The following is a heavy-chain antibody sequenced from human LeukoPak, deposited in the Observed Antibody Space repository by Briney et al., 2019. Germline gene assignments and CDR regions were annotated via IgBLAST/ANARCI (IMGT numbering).Heavy chain of an antibody. Sequence: PGGSLRLSCVVSGFTFSSCAMSWVRQAPGKGLEWVSAISGSGSSTYYAASVKGRFTISRDNAKNTLYLQMNSLRAEDTAAYCCAKVPRITMIVVATPDYWGQGTLVTLSS. D-gene: IGHD3-22*01. CDR3: AKVPRITMIVVATPDY. V-gene: IGHV3-23*01. CDR2: ISGSGSST. CDR1: GFTFSSCA. J-gene: IGHJ4*02.